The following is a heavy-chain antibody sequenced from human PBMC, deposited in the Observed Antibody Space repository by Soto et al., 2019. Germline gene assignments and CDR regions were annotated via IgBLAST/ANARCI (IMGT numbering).Heavy chain of an antibody. V-gene: IGHV1-18*01. J-gene: IGHJ4*02. D-gene: IGHD1-7*01. Sequence: GASVKVSCKASGYTFTSYGISWVRQAPGQGLEWMGWISAYNGNTNYAQKLQGRVTMTTDTSTSTAYMELRSLRSDDTAVYYCARGSNNWNYGWDFDYWGQGTLVTVSS. CDR1: GYTFTSYG. CDR2: ISAYNGNT. CDR3: ARGSNNWNYGWDFDY.